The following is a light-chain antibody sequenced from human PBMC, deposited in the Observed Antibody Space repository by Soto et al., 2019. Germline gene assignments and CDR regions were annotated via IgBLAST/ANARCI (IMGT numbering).Light chain of an antibody. CDR2: EVS. CDR3: SSYTTSRTYV. Sequence: QSVLTQPASVSGSPGQSITISCTGTSNDVGAYNYVSWYQQHLGKAPKRMIYEVSNRPSGISNRFSASKSGNAAYLTISGLQAEDEADYYCSSYTTSRTYVFGTGTKVTVL. V-gene: IGLV2-14*01. J-gene: IGLJ1*01. CDR1: SNDVGAYNY.